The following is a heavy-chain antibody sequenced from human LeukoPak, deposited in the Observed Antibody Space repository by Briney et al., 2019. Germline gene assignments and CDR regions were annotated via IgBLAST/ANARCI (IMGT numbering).Heavy chain of an antibody. J-gene: IGHJ4*02. D-gene: IGHD2-8*01. CDR1: GFTIGRYG. CDR3: AKDSPVCTY. CDR2: ISGSADST. Sequence: GGSRRLSCTAAGFTIGRYGMSWVGQAPGKGLEWVSAISGSADSTYYADSVKGRFTISRDSSKNTLYLQMDSLRAEDTAIYYCAKDSPVCTYWGQGTLVTVSS. V-gene: IGHV3-23*01.